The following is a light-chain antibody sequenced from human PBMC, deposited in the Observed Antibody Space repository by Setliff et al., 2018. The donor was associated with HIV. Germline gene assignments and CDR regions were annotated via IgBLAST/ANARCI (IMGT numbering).Light chain of an antibody. Sequence: QSVLTQPASVSGSPGQSITISCTGSSSYVGGYNYVSWYQQHPGKAPKLMIYDVSQRPSGVSDRFSGSKSGITASLTISGLQPEDESDYYCSSYTASSTWVFGGGTKVTVL. CDR3: SSYTASSTWV. CDR2: DVS. J-gene: IGLJ3*02. V-gene: IGLV2-14*03. CDR1: SSYVGGYNY.